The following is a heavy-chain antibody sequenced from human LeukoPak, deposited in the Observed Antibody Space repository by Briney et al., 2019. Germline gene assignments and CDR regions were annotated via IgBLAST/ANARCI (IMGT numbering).Heavy chain of an antibody. V-gene: IGHV4-4*07. J-gene: IGHJ6*03. CDR3: ARYITTGYMDV. CDR1: GGSISSYY. CDR2: MYPSGST. D-gene: IGHD1-14*01. Sequence: SSETLSLTCTVSGGSISSYYWGCIRQPAGKGLEWIGRMYPSGSTNYNPSLKSRVTMSVDTSKNQFSLKLSSVTAADTAVYYCARYITTGYMDVWGKGTTVTVSS.